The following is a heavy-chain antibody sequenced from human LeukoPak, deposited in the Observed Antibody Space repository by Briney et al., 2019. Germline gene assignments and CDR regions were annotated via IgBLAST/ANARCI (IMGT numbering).Heavy chain of an antibody. CDR2: IIPILNIT. CDR3: ARDDDRAREIDY. Sequence: SVKVSCQASRGTFSKYAISWVRQAAGQGVEWMGRIIPILNITHYAQKFQGRVTIAADKSTSTAYMELSSLRSEDTAVYYCARDDDRAREIDYWGQGTLVTVSS. CDR1: RGTFSKYA. J-gene: IGHJ4*02. V-gene: IGHV1-69*04. D-gene: IGHD3-22*01.